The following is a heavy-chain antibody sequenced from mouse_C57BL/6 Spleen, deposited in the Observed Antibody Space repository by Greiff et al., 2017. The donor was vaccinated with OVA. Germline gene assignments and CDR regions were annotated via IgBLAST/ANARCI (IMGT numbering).Heavy chain of an antibody. V-gene: IGHV2-2*01. D-gene: IGHD2-13*01. Sequence: VQLQQSGPGLVQPSQSLSITCTVSGFSLTSYGVHWVRQSPGKGLEWLGVIWRGGSTDYNAAFISRLSISKDNSKIQVFFKMNSLQAVDTAIYYCARKRSDYEYFDVWGTGTTVTVSS. J-gene: IGHJ1*03. CDR2: IWRGGST. CDR1: GFSLTSYG. CDR3: ARKRSDYEYFDV.